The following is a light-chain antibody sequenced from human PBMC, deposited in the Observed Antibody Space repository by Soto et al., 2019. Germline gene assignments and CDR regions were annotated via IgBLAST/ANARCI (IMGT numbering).Light chain of an antibody. Sequence: DIQMTQSPSTLSASVGDRVTITCRASQSISSWLAWYQQKPGKAPKLLIYKASSLESGVPSRFSGSGSGTEFTLTISSLQPDDFATYYCHQYNSYYPLGQRPRLAIK. CDR2: KAS. CDR1: QSISSW. V-gene: IGKV1-5*03. J-gene: IGKJ5*01. CDR3: HQYNSYYP.